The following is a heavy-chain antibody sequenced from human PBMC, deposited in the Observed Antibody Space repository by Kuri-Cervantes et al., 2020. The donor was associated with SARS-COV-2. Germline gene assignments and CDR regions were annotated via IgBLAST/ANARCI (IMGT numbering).Heavy chain of an antibody. J-gene: IGHJ3*02. CDR1: GYTFTGYY. CDR2: INPNSGGT. V-gene: IGHV1-2*06. D-gene: IGHD3-10*01. CDR3: ARGGSGSDAFDI. Sequence: ASVKVSCKASGYTFTGYYMHWVRQAPGQGLEWMGRINPNSGGTNYAQKFQGRVTMTRDTSTSTAYMELRSLRSDDTAVYYCARGGSGSDAFDIWGQGTMVTVSS.